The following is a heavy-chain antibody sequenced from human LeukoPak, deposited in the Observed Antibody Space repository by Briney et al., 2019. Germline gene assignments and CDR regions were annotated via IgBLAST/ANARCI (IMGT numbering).Heavy chain of an antibody. CDR1: GYTFTGYY. CDR2: INPNSGGT. Sequence: ASVKVSCKASGYTFTGYYMHWVRQAPGQGLEWMGWINPNSGGTNYAQKFQGRVTMTRDTSISTAYMELRRLRSDDTAVYYCARAGAAAVFNWFDPWGQGTLVTVSS. D-gene: IGHD6-13*01. V-gene: IGHV1-2*02. CDR3: ARAGAAAVFNWFDP. J-gene: IGHJ5*02.